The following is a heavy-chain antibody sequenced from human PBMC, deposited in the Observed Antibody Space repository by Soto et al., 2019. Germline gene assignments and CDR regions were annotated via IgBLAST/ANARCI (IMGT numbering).Heavy chain of an antibody. J-gene: IGHJ4*02. CDR2: ISGSGGST. CDR3: AKDIPSALRYFAWSPVYFDY. V-gene: IGHV3-23*01. CDR1: GFTFSSYA. Sequence: EVQLLESGGGLVQPGGSLRLSCAASGFTFSSYAMSWVRQAPGKGLEWVSAISGSGGSTYYADSVKGRFTISRDNSKNTLYLQMNSLRAEDTAVYYCAKDIPSALRYFAWSPVYFDYWGQGTLVTVSS. D-gene: IGHD3-9*01.